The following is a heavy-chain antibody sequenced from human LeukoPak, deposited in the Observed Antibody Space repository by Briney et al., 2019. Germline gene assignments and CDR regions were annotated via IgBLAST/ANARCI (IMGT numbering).Heavy chain of an antibody. CDR2: ISYDGSNK. Sequence: SGGSLRLSCAASGFNFSSYGMHWVRQAPGKGLEWVAVISYDGSNKYYADSVKGRFTISRDNSKNTLYLQMNSLRAEDTAVYYFAKDLIPSYSTSYYYYAMDVWGQGTTVTVSS. CDR3: AKDLIPSYSTSYYYYAMDV. J-gene: IGHJ6*02. V-gene: IGHV3-30*18. CDR1: GFNFSSYG. D-gene: IGHD6-6*01.